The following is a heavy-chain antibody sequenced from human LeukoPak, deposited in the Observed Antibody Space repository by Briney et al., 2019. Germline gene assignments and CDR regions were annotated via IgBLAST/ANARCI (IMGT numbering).Heavy chain of an antibody. D-gene: IGHD6-19*01. Sequence: GGSLRLSCAASGFTFSSYAMSWVRQAPGKGLEWVSAISGSGGYTYYADFVKGRFTISRDNSKNTLYLQMNSLRAEDTAVYYCAKDGPGSSGWSYYFDYWGQGTLVTVSS. V-gene: IGHV3-23*01. CDR3: AKDGPGSSGWSYYFDY. CDR2: ISGSGGYT. CDR1: GFTFSSYA. J-gene: IGHJ4*02.